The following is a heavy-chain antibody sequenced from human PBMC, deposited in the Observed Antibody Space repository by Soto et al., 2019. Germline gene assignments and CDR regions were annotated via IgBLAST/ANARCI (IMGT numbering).Heavy chain of an antibody. CDR3: ALSGGSYPFDY. Sequence: GGSLRLSCAASGFTFSSYSMNWVRQAPGKGLEWVSYISSSSSTIYYADSVKGRFTISRDNAKNSLYLQMNSLRAEDTAVYYCALSGGSYPFDYWGQGTLVTVSS. CDR1: GFTFSSYS. CDR2: ISSSSSTI. J-gene: IGHJ4*02. D-gene: IGHD2-15*01. V-gene: IGHV3-48*01.